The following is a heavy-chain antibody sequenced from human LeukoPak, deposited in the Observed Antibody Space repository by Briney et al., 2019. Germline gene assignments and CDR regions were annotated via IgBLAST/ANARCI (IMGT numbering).Heavy chain of an antibody. CDR2: INHSGST. J-gene: IGHJ4*02. Sequence: SETLSLTCAVYGGSFSGYYWSWIRQPPGKGLEWIGEINHSGSTNSNPSLKSRVTISVDTSKNQFSLKLTSVTAADAAVYYCAGDYRGSLDYWGQGTLVTVSS. V-gene: IGHV4-34*01. CDR1: GGSFSGYY. D-gene: IGHD3-10*01. CDR3: AGDYRGSLDY.